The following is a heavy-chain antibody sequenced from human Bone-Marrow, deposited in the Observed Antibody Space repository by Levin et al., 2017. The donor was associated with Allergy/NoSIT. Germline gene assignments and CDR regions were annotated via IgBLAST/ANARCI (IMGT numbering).Heavy chain of an antibody. Sequence: GESLKISCAASGFTFSSYSMNWVRQAPGKGLEWVSSISSSSSYIYYADSVKGRFTISRDNAKNSLYLQMNSLRAEDTAVYYCARDRVLEWLGYYYGMDVWGQGTTVTVSS. CDR2: ISSSSSYI. D-gene: IGHD3-3*01. CDR3: ARDRVLEWLGYYYGMDV. V-gene: IGHV3-21*01. J-gene: IGHJ6*02. CDR1: GFTFSSYS.